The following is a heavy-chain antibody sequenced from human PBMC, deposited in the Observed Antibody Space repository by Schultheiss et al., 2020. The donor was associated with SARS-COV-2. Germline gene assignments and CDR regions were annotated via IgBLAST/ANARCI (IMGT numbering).Heavy chain of an antibody. CDR3: ARWGTRSYGSGSPTYYFDY. V-gene: IGHV4-34*01. CDR2: INHSGST. D-gene: IGHD3-10*01. J-gene: IGHJ4*02. Sequence: SETLSLTCTVSGGSFSGYYWSWIRQPPGKGLEWIGEINHSGSTNYNPSLKSRVTISVDTSKNQFSLKLSSVTAADTAVYYCARWGTRSYGSGSPTYYFDYWGQGTLVTVSS. CDR1: GGSFSGYY.